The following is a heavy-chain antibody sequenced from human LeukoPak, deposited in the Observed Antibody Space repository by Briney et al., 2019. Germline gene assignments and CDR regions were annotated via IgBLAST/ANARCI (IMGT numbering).Heavy chain of an antibody. Sequence: SETLSLTCTVSGGSINSYYWSWIRQPPGKGLEWIGYIHYRGTTDYNPSLKSRVSFSVDTSKNQFSLKLSSVTAADTAVYYCAREIVPAASTGWFDPWGQGTLVTVSS. CDR1: GGSINSYY. V-gene: IGHV4-59*01. J-gene: IGHJ5*02. D-gene: IGHD2-2*01. CDR3: AREIVPAASTGWFDP. CDR2: IHYRGTT.